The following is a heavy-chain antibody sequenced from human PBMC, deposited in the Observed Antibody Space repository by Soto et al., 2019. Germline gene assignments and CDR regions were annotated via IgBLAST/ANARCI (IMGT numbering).Heavy chain of an antibody. V-gene: IGHV4-34*01. CDR2: INHLGSI. J-gene: IGHJ6*03. CDR3: ARGGISHWAYFYYMDV. CDR1: GGSLSDYF. Sequence: QVQLQQWGAGLLKPSETLSLTCVVSGGSLSDYFWSWIRQPPGMALEWIGEINHLGSINYNPSLKSRVTMSVDTSKNQFSLTLNSVTAADTATDYCARGGISHWAYFYYMDVWDRGTTVTVSS. D-gene: IGHD2-21*01.